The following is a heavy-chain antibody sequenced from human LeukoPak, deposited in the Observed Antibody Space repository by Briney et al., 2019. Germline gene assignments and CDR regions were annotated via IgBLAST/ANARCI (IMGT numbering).Heavy chain of an antibody. V-gene: IGHV3-30*04. J-gene: IGHJ5*02. CDR1: GFTFSSYA. Sequence: GRSLRPSCAASGFTFSSYAMHWVRQAPGKGLEWVAVISYDGSNKYYADSVKGRFTISRDNSKNTLYLQMNSLRAEDTAVYYCARPGLFLSTVNWFDPWGQGTLVTVSS. CDR2: ISYDGSNK. CDR3: ARPGLFLSTVNWFDP. D-gene: IGHD4-17*01.